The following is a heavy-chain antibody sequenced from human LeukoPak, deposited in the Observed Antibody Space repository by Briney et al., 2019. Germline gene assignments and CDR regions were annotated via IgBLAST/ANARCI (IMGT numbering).Heavy chain of an antibody. CDR1: GGTFSSYA. Sequence: ASVNVSCKASGGTFSSYAISWVRQAPGQGLEWMGGIIPIFGTANYAQKFQGRVTITADESTSTAYMELSSLRSEDTAVYYCASPIAAAGNREDFDYWGQGTLVTVSS. D-gene: IGHD6-13*01. J-gene: IGHJ4*02. CDR3: ASPIAAAGNREDFDY. CDR2: IIPIFGTA. V-gene: IGHV1-69*13.